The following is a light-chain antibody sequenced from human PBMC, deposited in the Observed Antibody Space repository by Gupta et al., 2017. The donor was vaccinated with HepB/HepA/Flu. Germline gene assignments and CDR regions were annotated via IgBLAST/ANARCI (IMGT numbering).Light chain of an antibody. CDR3: LHHSDYLWT. CDR2: QAT. J-gene: IGKJ1*01. Sequence: DIQMTQSPSSLSASVGDRITITCRASQSIGSRLAWYQQKPGRAPKLLVYQATILETGVPPRFSGSGSGTDFTLAISTLQADDFATYYCLHHSDYLWTFGQGTRVEI. V-gene: IGKV1-5*03. CDR1: QSIGSR.